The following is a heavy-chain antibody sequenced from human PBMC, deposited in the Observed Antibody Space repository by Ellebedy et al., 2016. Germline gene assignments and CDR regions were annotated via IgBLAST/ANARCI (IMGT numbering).Heavy chain of an antibody. D-gene: IGHD2-2*01. Sequence: SETLSLTXAVYGGSFSGYYWSWIRQPPGKGLEWIGEINHSGSTNYNPSLKSRVTISVDTSKNQFSLKLSSVTAADTAVYYCARDLRPVVVPAAIYLRGGYYMDVWGKGTTVTVSS. CDR2: INHSGST. J-gene: IGHJ6*03. V-gene: IGHV4-34*01. CDR1: GGSFSGYY. CDR3: ARDLRPVVVPAAIYLRGGYYMDV.